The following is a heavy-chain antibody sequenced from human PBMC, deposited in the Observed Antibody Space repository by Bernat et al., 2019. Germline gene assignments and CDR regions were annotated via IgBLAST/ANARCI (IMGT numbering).Heavy chain of an antibody. V-gene: IGHV3-23*01. J-gene: IGHJ6*02. CDR2: IRGSGDST. CDR1: GFTFSNYV. CDR3: ARPYYYDSSGLGMDV. D-gene: IGHD3-22*01. Sequence: EVQLLESGGGLVQPGGSLRLSCAASGFTFSNYVMTWVRQAPGKGLEWVSSIRGSGDSTYYADSVKGRFTIARDNAKNSLYLQMNSLRAEDTAVYYCARPYYYDSSGLGMDVWGQGTTVTVSS.